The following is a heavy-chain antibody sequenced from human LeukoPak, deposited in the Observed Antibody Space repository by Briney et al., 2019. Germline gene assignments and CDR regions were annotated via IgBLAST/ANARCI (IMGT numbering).Heavy chain of an antibody. V-gene: IGHV3-53*01. CDR1: GFTVGTNS. J-gene: IGHJ1*01. CDR2: IYSGGST. Sequence: PGGSLRLSCAASGFTVGTNSMSWVRQSPGKGLAWVSVIYSGGSTYYADSVNGRFTISRDNSRNTLLLQMNSLRAEDTALYYCASAREYCGSAECYEYFQHWGQGTLVTVSS. CDR3: ASAREYCGSAECYEYFQH. D-gene: IGHD2-21*01.